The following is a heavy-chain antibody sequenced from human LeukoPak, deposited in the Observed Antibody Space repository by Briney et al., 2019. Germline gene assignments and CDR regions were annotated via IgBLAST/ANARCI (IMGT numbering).Heavy chain of an antibody. J-gene: IGHJ4*02. Sequence: GGSLRLSCAASGFTVSSNYMNWVRQAPGKGLEWVSVIYGGGNIYYADSVRGRSTISRDNSKNTLYLQMNSLRAEDTAVYYCARGAGYNYPCYFDYWGQGTLVTVSS. CDR2: IYGGGNI. CDR1: GFTVSSNY. D-gene: IGHD5-24*01. CDR3: ARGAGYNYPCYFDY. V-gene: IGHV3-53*01.